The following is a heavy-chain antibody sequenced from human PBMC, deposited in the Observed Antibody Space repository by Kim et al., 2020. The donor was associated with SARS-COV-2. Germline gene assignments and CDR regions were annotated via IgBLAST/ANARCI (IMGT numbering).Heavy chain of an antibody. CDR2: IYYSGST. V-gene: IGHV4-39*01. CDR1: GGSISSSSYY. D-gene: IGHD1-1*01. J-gene: IGHJ3*02. CDR3: ARQRATGDAFDI. Sequence: ETLSLTCTVSGGSISSSSYYWGWIRQPPGKGLEWIGSIYYSGSTYYNPSLKSRVTMSVDTSKYQFSLKLSSVTAADTAVYYCARQRATGDAFDIWGQGTMVTVSS.